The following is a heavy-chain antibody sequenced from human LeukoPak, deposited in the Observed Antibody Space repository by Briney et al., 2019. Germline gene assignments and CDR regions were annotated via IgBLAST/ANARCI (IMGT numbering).Heavy chain of an antibody. J-gene: IGHJ4*02. CDR1: GGSISSGGYY. Sequence: KPSETLSLTCTVSGGSISSGGYYWSWIRQPPGKGLEWIGEINHSGSTNYNPSLKSRVTISVDTSKNQFSLKLSSVTAADTAVYYCARVRQQLDGIIDYWGQGTLVTVSS. D-gene: IGHD6-13*01. CDR3: ARVRQQLDGIIDY. CDR2: INHSGST. V-gene: IGHV4-39*07.